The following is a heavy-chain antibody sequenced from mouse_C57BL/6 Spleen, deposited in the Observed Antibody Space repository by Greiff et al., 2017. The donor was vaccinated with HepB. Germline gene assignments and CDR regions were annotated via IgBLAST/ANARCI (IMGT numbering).Heavy chain of an antibody. CDR3: SEDSAVYYCASTVVASGTDYAMDY. Sequence: QVQLKESGPELARPWASVKISCQAFYTFSRRVHFAIRDTNYWMQWVKQRPGQGLEWIGAIYPGNGDTSYNQKFKGKATLTADKSSSTAYMHLSSLTSEDSAVYYCASTVVASGTDYAMDYWGQGTSVTVSS. CDR1: YTFSRRVH. D-gene: IGHD1-1*01. V-gene: IGHV1-87*01. CDR2: GQGLEWIG. J-gene: IGHJ4*01.